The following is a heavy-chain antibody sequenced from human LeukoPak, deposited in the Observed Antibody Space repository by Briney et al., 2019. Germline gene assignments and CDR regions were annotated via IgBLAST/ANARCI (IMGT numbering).Heavy chain of an antibody. V-gene: IGHV3-48*01. J-gene: IGHJ4*02. CDR3: ARARSPYSSSFPLSRTFDY. CDR1: GFTFSSYI. CDR2: ITLSSSTT. Sequence: GGSLRLSCAASGFTFSSYIMNWVRQAPGKGLEWVSYITLSSSTTYYADSVKGRFTISRDNSKNTLYLQMNSLRAEDTAVYYCARARSPYSSSFPLSRTFDYWGQGTLVTVSS. D-gene: IGHD6-6*01.